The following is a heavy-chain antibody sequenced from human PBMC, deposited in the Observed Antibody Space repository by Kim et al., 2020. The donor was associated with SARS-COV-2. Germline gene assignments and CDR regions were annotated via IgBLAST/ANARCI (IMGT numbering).Heavy chain of an antibody. Sequence: GGSLRLSCAASGFTFSRYEMHWVRQAPGKGLEWVAVISYDGSNKYYADSVKGRFTISRDNSKNTLYLQMNSLRAEDTAVYYCAIDSGSGSYYAWAYYYCGMDVWGQATTLTVSS. V-gene: IGHV3-30*04. D-gene: IGHD3-10*01. CDR3: AIDSGSGSYYAWAYYYCGMDV. CDR1: GFTFSRYE. J-gene: IGHJ6*02. CDR2: ISYDGSNK.